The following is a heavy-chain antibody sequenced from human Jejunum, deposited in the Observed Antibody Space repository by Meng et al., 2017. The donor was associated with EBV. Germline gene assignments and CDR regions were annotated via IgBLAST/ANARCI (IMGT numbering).Heavy chain of an antibody. CDR3: ARDQNGSYFAY. Sequence: QVQLPAADPGLVKPSETPSLTCTVSGGSGSSGGYYWSWIRQPPGKGLEWIGYIYNSESTNYKSSLKSRVTISADTSKNQFSLRLSSVTAADTAVYYCARDQNGSYFAYWGQGTLVTVSS. CDR2: IYNSEST. V-gene: IGHV4-61*08. CDR1: GGSGSSGGYY. J-gene: IGHJ4*02. D-gene: IGHD1-26*01.